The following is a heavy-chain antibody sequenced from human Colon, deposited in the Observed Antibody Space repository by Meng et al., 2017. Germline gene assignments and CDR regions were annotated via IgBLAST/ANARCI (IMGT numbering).Heavy chain of an antibody. D-gene: IGHD2-2*02. CDR2: ISGSGSSV. CDR3: ARGRYRSTH. V-gene: IGHV3-11*01. CDR1: GFTFSDYY. Sequence: QVQPQQWGAGLLKPSETLSPSFAASGFTFSDYYMTWIRQAPGKGLEWLSYISGSGSSVYYADSVKGRITISRDNAKNSLYLQMNSLRAEDTAVYYCARGRYRSTHWGQGTLVTVSS. J-gene: IGHJ4*02.